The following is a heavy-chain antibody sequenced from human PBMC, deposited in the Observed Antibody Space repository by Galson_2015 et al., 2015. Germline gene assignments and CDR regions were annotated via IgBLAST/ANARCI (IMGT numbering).Heavy chain of an antibody. CDR2: ISYDGSNK. CDR3: AKPMFWQWLFPTFDY. CDR1: GFTFSSYG. J-gene: IGHJ4*02. V-gene: IGHV3-30*18. D-gene: IGHD6-19*01. Sequence: SLRLSCAASGFTFSSYGMHWVRQAPGKGLEWVAVISYDGSNKYYADSVKGRFTISRDNSKNTLYLQMNSLRAEDTAVYYCAKPMFWQWLFPTFDYWGQGTLVTVSS.